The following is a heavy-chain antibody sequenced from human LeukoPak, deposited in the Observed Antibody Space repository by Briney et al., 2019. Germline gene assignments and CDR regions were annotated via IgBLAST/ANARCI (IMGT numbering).Heavy chain of an antibody. CDR1: GGSISSYY. V-gene: IGHV4-59*01. D-gene: IGHD6-13*01. CDR2: IYYSGSS. Sequence: SETLSLTCTVSGGSISSYYWSWIRQPPGKGLEWIGYIYYSGSSHYTPSLKSRVTISVDTSKDQFSLKLSSVTAADTAMYYCARVASSSWYGEDHFDYWGQGTLVTVSS. J-gene: IGHJ4*02. CDR3: ARVASSSWYGEDHFDY.